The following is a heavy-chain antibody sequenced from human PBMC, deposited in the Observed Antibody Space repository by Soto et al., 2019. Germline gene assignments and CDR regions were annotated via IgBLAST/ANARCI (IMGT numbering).Heavy chain of an antibody. CDR1: GDSIGTTHSY. CDR3: ARYEGNGNVWPLDY. J-gene: IGHJ4*02. Sequence: SETLSLTCTVSGDSIGTTHSYWAWIRQSPGKGLEWIGNIHYSGSTYYMPSLRSRVTLSVDTSKNQFSLRLTSVTAEDTAVYYCARYEGNGNVWPLDYWGQGILVTVSS. CDR2: IHYSGST. V-gene: IGHV4-39*01. D-gene: IGHD2-8*01.